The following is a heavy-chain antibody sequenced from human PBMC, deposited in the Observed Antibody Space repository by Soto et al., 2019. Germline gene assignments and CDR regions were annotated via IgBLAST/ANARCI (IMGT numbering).Heavy chain of an antibody. CDR3: ARGYCSSTSCDNTGYGMDV. Sequence: GASVKVSCKASGYTFTSYDINWVRQATGQGLEWMGWMNPNSGNTGYAQKFQGRVTMTRNTSISTAYMELSSLRSEDTAVYYCARGYCSSTSCDNTGYGMDVWGQGTTVTVSS. CDR2: MNPNSGNT. V-gene: IGHV1-8*01. CDR1: GYTFTSYD. D-gene: IGHD2-2*02. J-gene: IGHJ6*02.